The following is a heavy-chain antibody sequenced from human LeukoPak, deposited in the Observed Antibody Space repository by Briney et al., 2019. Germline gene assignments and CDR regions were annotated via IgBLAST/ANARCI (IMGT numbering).Heavy chain of an antibody. J-gene: IGHJ2*01. CDR3: ARTDYGDSHWYFDL. V-gene: IGHV3-33*01. Sequence: GGSLRLSCAASGFTFSSYGMHWVRQAPGKGLEWVAVIWYDGSNKYYADSVKGRFTISRDNSKNTLYLQMNSLRAEDTAVYYCARTDYGDSHWYFDLWGRGTLVTASS. CDR2: IWYDGSNK. D-gene: IGHD4-17*01. CDR1: GFTFSSYG.